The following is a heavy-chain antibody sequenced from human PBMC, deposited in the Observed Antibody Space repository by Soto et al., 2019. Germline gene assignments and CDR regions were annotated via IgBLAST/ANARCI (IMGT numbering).Heavy chain of an antibody. D-gene: IGHD2-21*01. Sequence: GGSLRLSCAASGFTFIRYGMHWVRQAPGKGLEWVAVIWYDGNNKYYADSVKGRFTISRDNSKNTLYVQMTSLRAEDTAIYYCARGLHSLFDYWGQGTLVTVSS. CDR3: ARGLHSLFDY. CDR1: GFTFIRYG. CDR2: IWYDGNNK. J-gene: IGHJ4*02. V-gene: IGHV3-33*01.